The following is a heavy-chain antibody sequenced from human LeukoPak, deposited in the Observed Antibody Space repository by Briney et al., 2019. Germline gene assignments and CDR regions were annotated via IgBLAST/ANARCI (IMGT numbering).Heavy chain of an antibody. D-gene: IGHD3-22*01. V-gene: IGHV3-33*06. CDR2: IWYDGSNR. CDR3: AKVTYYESHGYFDN. J-gene: IGHJ4*02. Sequence: QTGGSLRLSCAASGFTFSSYGMHWVRQAPGKGLEWVAVIWYDGSNRYYADSVKGRFTISRDNSKNTLYLQMNSLRAEDTAVYYCAKVTYYESHGYFDNWGQGTLVTVSS. CDR1: GFTFSSYG.